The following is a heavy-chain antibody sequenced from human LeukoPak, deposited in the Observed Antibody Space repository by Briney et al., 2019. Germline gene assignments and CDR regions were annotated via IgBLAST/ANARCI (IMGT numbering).Heavy chain of an antibody. CDR2: TYYRSKWYN. D-gene: IGHD6-19*01. J-gene: IGHJ6*02. V-gene: IGHV6-1*01. Sequence: SQTLSLTCAISGDSVSSNSAAWNWIRQSPSRGLEWLGRTYYRSKWYNDYAVSVKSRITINPDTSKNQFSLQLNSVTPEDTAVYYCARDGPKIPSEGDYYYYGMDVWGQGTTVTVSS. CDR3: ARDGPKIPSEGDYYYYGMDV. CDR1: GDSVSSNSAA.